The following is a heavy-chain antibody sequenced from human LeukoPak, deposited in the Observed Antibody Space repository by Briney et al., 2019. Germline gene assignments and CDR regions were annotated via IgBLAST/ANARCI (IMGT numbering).Heavy chain of an antibody. D-gene: IGHD5-12*01. CDR1: GDSISSSSSY. V-gene: IGHV4-39*01. Sequence: SETLSLTCTVSGDSISSSSSYWGWIRQPPGKGPEWIGSIYYSGSTYYNPSLKSRVTISVDTSKSQFSLKLNSVTAADTAVYYCARHTVWVGYDWGQGTLVTVSS. J-gene: IGHJ4*02. CDR2: IYYSGST. CDR3: ARHTVWVGYD.